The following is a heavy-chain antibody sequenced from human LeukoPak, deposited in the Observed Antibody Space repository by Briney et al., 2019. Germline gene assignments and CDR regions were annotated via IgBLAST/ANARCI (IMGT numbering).Heavy chain of an antibody. D-gene: IGHD5-18*01. V-gene: IGHV1-2*04. CDR3: TRADGIQLCETYFDY. CDR2: INPNSGGT. J-gene: IGHJ4*02. CDR1: GYTFTGYY. Sequence: GASVKVSCKASGYTFTGYYMHWVRQAPGQGLEGMGWINPNSGGTNYAQKFQGWVTMTRETSISTAYMELSRLRSDDTAVYYCTRADGIQLCETYFDYWGQGTLVTVSS.